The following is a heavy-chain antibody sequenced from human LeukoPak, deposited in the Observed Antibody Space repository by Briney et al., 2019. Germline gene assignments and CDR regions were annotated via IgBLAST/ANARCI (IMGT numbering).Heavy chain of an antibody. D-gene: IGHD3-10*01. V-gene: IGHV3-23*01. Sequence: PGGSPRLSCAASGFTFSSYAMSWVRQAPGKGLEWVSAISGSGGSTYYADSVKGRFTISRDNAENSLYLQMNSLRAEDTAVYYCSGTGSVGWGQGTLVTVSS. CDR3: SGTGSVG. CDR1: GFTFSSYA. CDR2: ISGSGGST. J-gene: IGHJ4*02.